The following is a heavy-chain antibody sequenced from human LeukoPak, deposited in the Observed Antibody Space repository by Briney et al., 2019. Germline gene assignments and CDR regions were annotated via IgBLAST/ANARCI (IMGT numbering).Heavy chain of an antibody. CDR3: AGSSSSWYYYGMDV. CDR1: GGSISSYY. Sequence: SETLSLTCTVSGGSISSYYWSWIRQPAGKGLEWIGRIYTSGSTNYNPSLKSRVTMSVDTSKNQFSLKLSSVTAADTAVYYCAGSSSSWYYYGMDVWGQGTTVTVSS. CDR2: IYTSGST. J-gene: IGHJ6*02. V-gene: IGHV4-4*07. D-gene: IGHD6-13*01.